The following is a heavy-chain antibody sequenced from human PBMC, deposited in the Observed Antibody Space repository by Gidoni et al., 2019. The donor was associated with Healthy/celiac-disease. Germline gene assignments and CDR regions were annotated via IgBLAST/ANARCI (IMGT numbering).Heavy chain of an antibody. D-gene: IGHD3-9*01. Sequence: EVQLVESGGGLVKPGGSLRLSCAASGFTFSNAWMSWVRQAPGKGLEWVGRIKSKTDGGTTDYAAPVKGRFTISRDDSKNTLYLQMNSLKTEDTAVYYCTTGKLRYFDWYDYWGQGTLVTVSS. V-gene: IGHV3-15*01. CDR3: TTGKLRYFDWYDY. CDR1: GFTFSNAW. CDR2: IKSKTDGGTT. J-gene: IGHJ4*02.